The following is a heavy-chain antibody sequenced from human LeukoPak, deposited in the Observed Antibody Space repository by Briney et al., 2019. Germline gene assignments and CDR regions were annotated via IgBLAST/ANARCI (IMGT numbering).Heavy chain of an antibody. CDR1: EFTFTTYG. V-gene: IGHV3-33*01. CDR2: IYYDGSNI. Sequence: RRSLTLSRAASEFTFTTYGMHWGRQAPGKGLEGVAFIYYDGSNIYYADYVKGRFTISRDISKNTLYLQMDSLRAEDTAIYYCARDWKTNSFDYWGQGTLVTVSS. D-gene: IGHD1-1*01. J-gene: IGHJ4*02. CDR3: ARDWKTNSFDY.